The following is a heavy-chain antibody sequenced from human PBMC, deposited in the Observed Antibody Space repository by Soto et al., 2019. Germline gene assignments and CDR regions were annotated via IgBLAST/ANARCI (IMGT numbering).Heavy chain of an antibody. Sequence: EVRLLESGGGLVQPGGSLRLSCVASGFDFSTYAMSWVRQAPGKGLEWVLVIGEGGVSRVYADAVKGRFTISRDNSKNTLYLQMTSLRVDDTAMYYCARDSVTRVSSDIPGMDVWGQGTTVSVSS. J-gene: IGHJ6*02. V-gene: IGHV3-23*01. D-gene: IGHD3-10*01. CDR1: GFDFSTYA. CDR2: IGEGGVSR. CDR3: ARDSVTRVSSDIPGMDV.